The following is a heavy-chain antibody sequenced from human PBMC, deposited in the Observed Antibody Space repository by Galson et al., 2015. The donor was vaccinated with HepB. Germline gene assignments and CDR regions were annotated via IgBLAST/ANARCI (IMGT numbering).Heavy chain of an antibody. J-gene: IGHJ6*03. Sequence: SLRLSCAASGFTFSSFGMHWVRQAPGKGLEWVAVIWNDGSSRYYADSAKGRFTISRDNSKNTVYLQMNSLRAEDTAVYYCARDGPARKVGRLVLYYYYMDVWGKGTTVTVSS. V-gene: IGHV3-33*08. CDR1: GFTFSSFG. CDR3: ARDGPARKVGRLVLYYYYMDV. D-gene: IGHD1-26*01. CDR2: IWNDGSSR.